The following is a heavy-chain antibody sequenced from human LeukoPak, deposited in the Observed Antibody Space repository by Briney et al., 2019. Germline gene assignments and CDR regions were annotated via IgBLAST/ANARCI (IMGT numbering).Heavy chain of an antibody. CDR1: GFTFSSYA. V-gene: IGHV3-30*04. J-gene: IGHJ4*02. Sequence: GRSLRLSCAASGFTFSSYAMHWVRQAPGKGLEWVAVISYDGSNKYYADSVKGRFTISRDNSKNTLYLQMNSLRAEDTAGYYCARGYYGSGSYYSPFEYWGQGTLVTVSS. CDR3: ARGYYGSGSYYSPFEY. D-gene: IGHD3-10*01. CDR2: ISYDGSNK.